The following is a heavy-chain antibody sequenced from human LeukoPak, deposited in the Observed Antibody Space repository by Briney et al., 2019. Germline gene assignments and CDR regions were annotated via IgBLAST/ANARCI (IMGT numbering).Heavy chain of an antibody. J-gene: IGHJ4*02. CDR1: GFTFSSYW. D-gene: IGHD3-22*01. Sequence: GGSLRLSCAASGFTFSSYWMHWVRQAPGKGLVWVSRINSDGSSTSYADSVKGRFIISRDNSKNTLYLQMNSLRAEDTAVFYCAGGYGDYSLGYWGQGTLVTVSS. CDR2: INSDGSST. CDR3: AGGYGDYSLGY. V-gene: IGHV3-74*01.